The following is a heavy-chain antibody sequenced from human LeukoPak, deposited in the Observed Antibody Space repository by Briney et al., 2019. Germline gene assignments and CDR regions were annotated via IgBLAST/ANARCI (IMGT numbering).Heavy chain of an antibody. CDR2: IWYDGSNK. D-gene: IGHD3-10*01. V-gene: IGHV3-33*01. CDR1: GFTFSSYG. CDR3: ARDSYYYGSGSYPFDY. Sequence: PGGSLRLSCAASGFTFSSYGMHWVRQAPGKGLEWVAVIWYDGSNKYYADSVKGRFTISRDNSKNTLHLQMNSLRAEDTAVYYCARDSYYYGSGSYPFDYWGQGTLVTVSS. J-gene: IGHJ4*02.